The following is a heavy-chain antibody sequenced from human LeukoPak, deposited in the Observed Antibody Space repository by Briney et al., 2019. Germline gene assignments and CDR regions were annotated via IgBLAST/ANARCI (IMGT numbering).Heavy chain of an antibody. CDR2: IYYSGST. CDR1: GGSISSYY. Sequence: SETLSPTCTVSGGSISSYYWSWIRQPPGKGLEWIGYIYYSGSTNYNPSLKSRVTISVDTSKNQFSLKLSSVTAADTAVYYCARAAPALGDIDYWGQGTLVTVSS. CDR3: ARAAPALGDIDY. J-gene: IGHJ4*02. D-gene: IGHD2-21*01. V-gene: IGHV4-59*08.